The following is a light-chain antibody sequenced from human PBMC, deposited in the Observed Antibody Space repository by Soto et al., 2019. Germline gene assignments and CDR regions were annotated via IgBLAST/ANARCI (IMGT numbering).Light chain of an antibody. CDR3: QQRGNRPPWT. CDR1: QSLSSY. J-gene: IGKJ1*01. CDR2: DAS. V-gene: IGKV3-11*01. Sequence: EVVLTQSAGTLSLSPGERATLSCRASQSLSSYLAWYQQKPGQAPRLLIYDASNRATGIPARFSGSGSGTDFTLTISSLEPEDFAVYYCQQRGNRPPWTFGQGTKVDIK.